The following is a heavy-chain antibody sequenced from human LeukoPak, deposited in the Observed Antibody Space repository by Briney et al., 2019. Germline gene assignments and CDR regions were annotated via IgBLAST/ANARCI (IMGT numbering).Heavy chain of an antibody. CDR2: IGTAGHT. CDR1: GFTFSTYD. CDR3: VRRYYETSGPLGS. D-gene: IGHD3-22*01. Sequence: SGGSLRLSCAASGFTFSTYDMHWVRQVTGKGLEWVSAIGTAGHTYYPDSVKGRFTISRENAKNSLYLQMNSLRAGDTAVYYCVRRYYETSGPLGSWGQGTLVTVSS. V-gene: IGHV3-13*04. J-gene: IGHJ5*02.